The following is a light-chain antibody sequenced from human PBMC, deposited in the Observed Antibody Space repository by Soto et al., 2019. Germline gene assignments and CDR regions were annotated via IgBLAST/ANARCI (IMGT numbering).Light chain of an antibody. CDR1: QIVYNNY. V-gene: IGKV3-20*01. Sequence: EIVLTQSPGTLSFSPGERATLTCRASQIVYNNYLAWFQQKPGQAPRLLIYGASSRATGIPDRFSGSGSGTDFTLSISRLEPEDFAVYYCQQYGNLPFTFGPGTKVGIK. CDR2: GAS. J-gene: IGKJ3*01. CDR3: QQYGNLPFT.